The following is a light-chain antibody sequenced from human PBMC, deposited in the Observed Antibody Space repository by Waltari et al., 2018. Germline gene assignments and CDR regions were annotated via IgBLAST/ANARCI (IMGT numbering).Light chain of an antibody. J-gene: IGLJ1*01. CDR3: SSYTSGASVDV. V-gene: IGLV2-14*01. CDR1: TGDLGSYNS. Sequence: QSALTQPASVSGSPGQPIPITCTGTTGDLGSYNSSSWYQQYPGEAPKLIVYDVDNRPSGISDRFSGSKSGNTASLTISGLQTEDEADYYCSSYTSGASVDVFGTGTRVTVL. CDR2: DVD.